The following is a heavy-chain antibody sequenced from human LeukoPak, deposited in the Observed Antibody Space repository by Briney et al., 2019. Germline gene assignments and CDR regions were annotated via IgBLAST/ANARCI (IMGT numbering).Heavy chain of an antibody. CDR1: GGYIGGNSY. J-gene: IGHJ2*01. V-gene: IGHV4-61*01. CDR3: ARQSQEWSSGWPENYWYFDL. D-gene: IGHD6-19*01. Sequence: SETLSLTCTVSGGYIGGNSYCSWIRQPPGQGPEWIGHISNSGSTYYSPSLSSRVTISLDTSKNQFSLKLRSVTAADTAVYYCARQSQEWSSGWPENYWYFDLWGRGTLVTVSS. CDR2: ISNSGST.